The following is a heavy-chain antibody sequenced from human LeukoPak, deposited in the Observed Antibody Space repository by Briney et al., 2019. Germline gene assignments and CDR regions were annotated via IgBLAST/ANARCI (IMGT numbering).Heavy chain of an antibody. J-gene: IGHJ6*02. CDR1: GFTFSSYW. V-gene: IGHV3-74*01. CDR3: ARGPFYVYGLDV. Sequence: GGSLRLSCAASGFTFSSYWMHWVRQAPGEGLVWVSRINSDGSTTTYADSVKGRFTISRGNAKNTLYLQMNSLRADDTAVYYCARGPFYVYGLDVWGQGTTVTVFS. D-gene: IGHD3-16*01. CDR2: INSDGSTT.